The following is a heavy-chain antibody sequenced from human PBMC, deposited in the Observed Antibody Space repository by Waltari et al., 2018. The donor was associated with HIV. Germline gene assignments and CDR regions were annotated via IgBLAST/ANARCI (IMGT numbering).Heavy chain of an antibody. CDR1: GGSISSYY. CDR3: ARVFKGSGWYWFDP. CDR2: IYYSGST. Sequence: QVQLQESGPGLVKPSETLSLTCTVSGGSISSYYWSWIRQPPGKGLEWIGYIYYSGSTNYNPSLKGRVTISVDTSKNQFSLKLSSVTAADTAVYYCARVFKGSGWYWFDPWGQGTLVTVSS. V-gene: IGHV4-59*01. D-gene: IGHD6-19*01. J-gene: IGHJ5*02.